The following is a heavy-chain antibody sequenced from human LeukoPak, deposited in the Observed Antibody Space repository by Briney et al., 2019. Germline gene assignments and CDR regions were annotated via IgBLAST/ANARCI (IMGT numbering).Heavy chain of an antibody. CDR2: ISYDGSNK. Sequence: PGRSLRLSCAASGFTFSSYAMHWVRQAPGKGLEWVAVISYDGSNKYYADSVKGRFTISRDNSKNTLYLQMNSLRAEDTAVYYCAREGSSSWAYYYYYYYMDVWGKGTTVTVSS. CDR3: AREGSSSWAYYYYYYYMDV. D-gene: IGHD6-13*01. J-gene: IGHJ6*03. V-gene: IGHV3-30*04. CDR1: GFTFSSYA.